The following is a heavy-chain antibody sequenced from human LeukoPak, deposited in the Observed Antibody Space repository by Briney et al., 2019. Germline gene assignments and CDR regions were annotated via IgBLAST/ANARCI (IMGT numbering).Heavy chain of an antibody. J-gene: IGHJ4*02. Sequence: GGSLRLSCTASGFTLSNYEMKWVRQAPGKGLEWISYINSGGTTTYYADSVKGRFTISRDSAKNSLYLQMNSLRAEDTAVYYCARHTYTSGKFDCWGQGTLVTV. CDR3: ARHTYTSGKFDC. V-gene: IGHV3-48*03. CDR1: GFTLSNYE. D-gene: IGHD3-16*01. CDR2: INSGGTTT.